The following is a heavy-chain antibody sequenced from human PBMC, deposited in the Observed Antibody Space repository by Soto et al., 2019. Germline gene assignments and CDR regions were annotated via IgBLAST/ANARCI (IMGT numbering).Heavy chain of an antibody. CDR3: ARLKIITMVRGVIGGDDYYYGMDV. J-gene: IGHJ6*02. V-gene: IGHV4-61*01. D-gene: IGHD3-10*01. CDR2: IYYSGST. CDR1: GGSVSSGSYY. Sequence: PSETLSLTCTVSGGSVSSGSYYWSWIRQPPGKGLEWIGYIYYSGSTNYNPSLKSRVTISVDTSKNQFSLKLSSVTAADTAVYYYARLKIITMVRGVIGGDDYYYGMDVWGQGTTVTVSS.